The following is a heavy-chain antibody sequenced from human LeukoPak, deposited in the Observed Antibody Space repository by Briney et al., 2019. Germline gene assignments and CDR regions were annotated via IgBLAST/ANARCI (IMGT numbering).Heavy chain of an antibody. CDR3: AREDYDYVWGSYRYTDY. J-gene: IGHJ4*02. V-gene: IGHV1-2*02. CDR1: GYTFTGYY. CDR2: INPNSGGT. Sequence: ASVKVSCKASGYTFTGYYMHWVRQAPGQGLEWMGWINPNSGGTNYAQKLQGRVTMITDTSTSTAYMELRSLRSDDTAVYYCAREDYDYVWGSYRYTDYWGQGTLVTVSS. D-gene: IGHD3-16*02.